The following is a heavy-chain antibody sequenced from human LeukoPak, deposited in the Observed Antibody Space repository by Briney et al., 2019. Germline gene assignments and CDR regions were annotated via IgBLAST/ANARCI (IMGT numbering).Heavy chain of an antibody. V-gene: IGHV3-53*01. D-gene: IGHD4-17*01. CDR1: GFTVSSNY. CDR2: IYGGGST. Sequence: PGGSLRLSCAASGFTVSSNYMSWVRQAPGKGLEWVSVIYGGGSTYYADSLKGRFTISRDNSKNTLYLRMTSLRAEDTAVYSCARVRSLPTVTTNWYFDLWGRGTLVTVSS. CDR3: ARVRSLPTVTTNWYFDL. J-gene: IGHJ2*01.